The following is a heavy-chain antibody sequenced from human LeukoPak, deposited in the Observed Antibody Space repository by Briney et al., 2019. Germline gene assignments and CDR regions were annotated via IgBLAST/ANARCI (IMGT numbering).Heavy chain of an antibody. CDR1: GYTFTGYY. CDR2: INPNSGGT. V-gene: IGHV1-2*06. Sequence: ASVKVSCKASGYTFTGYYMHWVRQAPGQGLEWMGRINPNSGGTNYAQKFQGRVSMTRDTSISTAYIELSRLRSDDTAVYYCARDRARSGYKSDCWGQGTLVTVSS. CDR3: ARDRARSGYKSDC. J-gene: IGHJ4*02. D-gene: IGHD3-22*01.